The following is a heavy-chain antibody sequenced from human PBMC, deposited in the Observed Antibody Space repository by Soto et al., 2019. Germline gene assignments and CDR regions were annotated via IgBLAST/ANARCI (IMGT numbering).Heavy chain of an antibody. CDR1: GGSINSGSYF. V-gene: IGHV4-39*01. Sequence: QLQLQESGPGLVKPSETLSLTCTVSGGSINSGSYFWGWIRQPPGKGLEWIGSINYSGSTSYNPSLKSRVTISVDTSKNRFSLKLSSVTAADTAVYYCARHPQLDYWGQGTLVTVSS. CDR2: INYSGST. D-gene: IGHD6-13*01. J-gene: IGHJ4*02. CDR3: ARHPQLDY.